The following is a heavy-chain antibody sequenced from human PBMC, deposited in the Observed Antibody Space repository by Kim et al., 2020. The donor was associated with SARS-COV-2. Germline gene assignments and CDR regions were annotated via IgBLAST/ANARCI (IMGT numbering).Heavy chain of an antibody. CDR3: AAGEAFDI. V-gene: IGHV4-59*01. J-gene: IGHJ3*02. Sequence: RWGTNYNPPLKSRVTIPVDTSKNQFSLKLSSVTAADTAVYYCAAGEAFDIWGQGTMVTVSS. CDR2: RWGT.